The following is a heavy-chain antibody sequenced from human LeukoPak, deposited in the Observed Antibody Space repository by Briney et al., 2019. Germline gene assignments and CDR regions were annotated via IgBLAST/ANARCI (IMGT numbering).Heavy chain of an antibody. J-gene: IGHJ4*02. V-gene: IGHV3-48*03. CDR1: GFTFRSYA. Sequence: GGSLRLSCAASGFTFRSYAMNWVRQAPGKGLEWVSYISSGSSSIFYADSVKGRFTISRDNSKNSLYLQMNSLRVEDTAVYYCARGGIAARFAYWGQGTLVTVSS. D-gene: IGHD6-6*01. CDR2: ISSGSSSI. CDR3: ARGGIAARFAY.